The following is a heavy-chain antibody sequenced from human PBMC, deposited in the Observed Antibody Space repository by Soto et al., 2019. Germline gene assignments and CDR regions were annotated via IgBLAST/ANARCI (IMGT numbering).Heavy chain of an antibody. D-gene: IGHD3-10*01. CDR2: VYYSGSS. J-gene: IGHJ4*02. CDR3: ARILMNYYRLDY. Sequence: KASETLCLTCTFSVASINIGDYYWSWIRQPPGKGLEWIGNVYYSGSSYYNPSLKSRAGISVDSSKSQVSLKLTSVTAADTAVYFCARILMNYYRLDYWGKGDLVTVS. V-gene: IGHV4-30-4*01. CDR1: VASINIGDYY.